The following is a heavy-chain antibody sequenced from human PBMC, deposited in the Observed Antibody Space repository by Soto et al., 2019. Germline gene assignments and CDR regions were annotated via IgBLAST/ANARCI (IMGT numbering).Heavy chain of an antibody. CDR3: ANDPRCITMVRGVIIYY. CDR1: GFTFSSYA. J-gene: IGHJ4*02. CDR2: ISGSGGST. Sequence: EVQLLESGGGLVQPGGSLRLSCAASGFTFSSYAMSWVRQAPGKGLEWVSAISGSGGSTYYADSVKGRFTISRDNSNNTLYLQMNSLRAEDTAVYYCANDPRCITMVRGVIIYYWGQGTLVSVSS. D-gene: IGHD3-10*01. V-gene: IGHV3-23*01.